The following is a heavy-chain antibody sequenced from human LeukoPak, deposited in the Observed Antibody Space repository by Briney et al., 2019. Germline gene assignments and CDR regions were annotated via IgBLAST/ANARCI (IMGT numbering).Heavy chain of an antibody. V-gene: IGHV5-51*01. CDR3: ARHEGYYALGDI. CDR2: IYPGDSDT. Sequence: GESLKISCKGFGYSFTTYWIGWVRQVPGKGLEWMGIIYPGDSDTRYSPSFQGQVTMSADKSISTAYLQWSSLKASDTAMYYCARHEGYYALGDIWGQGTMVTVSS. D-gene: IGHD2-2*01. J-gene: IGHJ3*02. CDR1: GYSFTTYW.